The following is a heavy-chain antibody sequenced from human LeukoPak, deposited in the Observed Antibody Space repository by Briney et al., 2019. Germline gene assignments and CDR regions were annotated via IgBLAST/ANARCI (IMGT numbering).Heavy chain of an antibody. V-gene: IGHV1-46*01. CDR3: VRGIPLFDY. CDR2: INPRGRST. J-gene: IGHJ4*01. Sequence: ASVKVSCKASGYSFPSYYMHGVRQAPAQGLEWMGIINPRGRSTTYAQKFQGRVTMTRDTSTSTVYMELSSPRSEDPAVYYCVRGIPLFDYWGQGTLVTVSS. CDR1: GYSFPSYY.